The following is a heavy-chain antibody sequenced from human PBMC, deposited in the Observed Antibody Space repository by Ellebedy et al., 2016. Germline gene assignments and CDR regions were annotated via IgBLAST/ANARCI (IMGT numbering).Heavy chain of an antibody. J-gene: IGHJ4*02. CDR1: GFTFSTYA. CDR3: VRQLGYCSEGNFYFDY. CDR2: VSSSGGDT. V-gene: IGHV3-23*01. D-gene: IGHD2-15*01. Sequence: GGSLRLXXAASGFTFSTYAMSWVRQAPGEGLERVSAVSSSGGDTFYADSVKGRLTISRDNSKDMLYLQMNSLRAEDTAIYFCVRQLGYCSEGNFYFDYWGQGTLVTVSS.